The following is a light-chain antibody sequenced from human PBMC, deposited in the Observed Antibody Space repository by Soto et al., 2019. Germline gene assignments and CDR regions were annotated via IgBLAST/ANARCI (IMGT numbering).Light chain of an antibody. CDR3: QQDYNLPVT. CDR1: QSVSSSH. Sequence: PGERVTLSCRASQSVSSSHLTWYQQKPGQAPRLLIYGASTRATGIPARFSGSGSGTDFTLTISSLQPEDFAVYYCQQDYNLPVTFGQGTKLEIK. V-gene: IGKV3D-7*01. CDR2: GAS. J-gene: IGKJ2*01.